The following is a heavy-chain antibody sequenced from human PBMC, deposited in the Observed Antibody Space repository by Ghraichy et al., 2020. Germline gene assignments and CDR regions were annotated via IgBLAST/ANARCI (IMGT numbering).Heavy chain of an antibody. J-gene: IGHJ6*02. CDR3: AKHRRGMITFGGERRFLGGMDV. Sequence: GGSLRLSCAASGFTFSSYAMTWVRQAPGKGLEWVSSISGSGDVKHYADSVKGRFTISRDNSKNTLFLQMNSLRAEDTAVYFCAKHRRGMITFGGERRFLGGMDVWGLGTTVTVSS. CDR2: ISGSGDVK. V-gene: IGHV3-23*01. CDR1: GFTFSSYA. D-gene: IGHD3-16*01.